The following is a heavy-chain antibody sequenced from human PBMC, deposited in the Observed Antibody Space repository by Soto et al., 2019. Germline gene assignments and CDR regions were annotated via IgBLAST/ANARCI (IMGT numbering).Heavy chain of an antibody. CDR3: ARNPKYRFLEWLPFDY. CDR2: FDPEDGET. V-gene: IGHV1-24*01. J-gene: IGHJ4*02. Sequence: ASVKVSCKVSGYTLTELSMHWVRQAPGKGLEWKGGFDPEDGETIYAQKFQGRVTMTEDTSTDTAYMELSSLRSEDTAVYYCARNPKYRFLEWLPFDYWGQGTLVTVSS. D-gene: IGHD3-3*01. CDR1: GYTLTELS.